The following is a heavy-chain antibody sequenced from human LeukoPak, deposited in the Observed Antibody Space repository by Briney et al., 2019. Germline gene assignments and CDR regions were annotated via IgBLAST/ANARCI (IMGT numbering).Heavy chain of an antibody. CDR2: IKQDGNEK. Sequence: GGSLRLSCTASGFSFSSYWMSWVRQAPGKGLEWVANIKQDGNEKYHLDSVKGRFTISRDNAKNSLYLQMNSLRAEDTAVYYCAKEGNGDYPDTYWGQGTLVTVSS. V-gene: IGHV3-7*01. D-gene: IGHD4-17*01. J-gene: IGHJ4*02. CDR3: AKEGNGDYPDTY. CDR1: GFSFSSYW.